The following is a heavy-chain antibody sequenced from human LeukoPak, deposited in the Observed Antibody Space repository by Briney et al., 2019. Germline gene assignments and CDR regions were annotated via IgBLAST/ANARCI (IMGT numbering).Heavy chain of an antibody. V-gene: IGHV1-24*01. J-gene: IGHJ4*02. CDR2: FDPEDGET. CDR3: ATGEAYGSGSYDY. D-gene: IGHD3-10*01. CDR1: AYTLTELS. Sequence: GASVKVSCKVSAYTLTELSMHWVRHAPGKGREWMGGFDPEDGETIYAQKFQGRVTMTEDTSTDTAYMELSSLRSEDTAVYYCATGEAYGSGSYDYWGQGTLVTVSS.